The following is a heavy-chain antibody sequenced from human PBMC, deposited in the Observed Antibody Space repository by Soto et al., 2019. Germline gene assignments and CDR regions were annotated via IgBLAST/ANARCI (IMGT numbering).Heavy chain of an antibody. D-gene: IGHD1-1*01. CDR1: GFSFRGYT. Sequence: GWSLILSCAASGFSFRGYTMNWVRQAPGEGLEWVSSISISASVDYAESVKGRFIISRDNAKNSLYLQVNSLTAEDTAVYYCARDNEMDVWGQGTAATVSS. CDR3: ARDNEMDV. CDR2: ISISASV. V-gene: IGHV3-21*01. J-gene: IGHJ6*02.